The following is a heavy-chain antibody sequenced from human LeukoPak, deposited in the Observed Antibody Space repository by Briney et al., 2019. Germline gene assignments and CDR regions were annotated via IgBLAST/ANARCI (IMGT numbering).Heavy chain of an antibody. CDR3: ARVNTLIRGIGWFDP. D-gene: IGHD3-10*01. CDR1: GGSISSGGYS. CDR2: IYYSGST. V-gene: IGHV4-30-4*07. J-gene: IGHJ5*02. Sequence: SQTLSLTCAVSGGSISSGGYSWSWIRQPPGKGLEWIVYIYYSGSTYYNPSLKSRITITVDTSKNQFSLKLSSVTAADTAVYYCARVNTLIRGIGWFDPWGQGILVTVSS.